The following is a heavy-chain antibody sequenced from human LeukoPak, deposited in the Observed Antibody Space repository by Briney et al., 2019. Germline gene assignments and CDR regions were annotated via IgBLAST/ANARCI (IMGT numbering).Heavy chain of an antibody. Sequence: PSETLSLTCAVSGGSISSSNWWNWVRQPPGKGLEWIGEIYHSGNTNYNPSLKSRVTISLDKSKNQFSLKLTSVTAADTAVYYCARDITYYDFWSGYWGDWFDPWGQGTLVTVSS. CDR2: IYHSGNT. CDR3: ARDITYYDFWSGYWGDWFDP. CDR1: GGSISSSNW. J-gene: IGHJ5*02. V-gene: IGHV4-4*02. D-gene: IGHD3-3*01.